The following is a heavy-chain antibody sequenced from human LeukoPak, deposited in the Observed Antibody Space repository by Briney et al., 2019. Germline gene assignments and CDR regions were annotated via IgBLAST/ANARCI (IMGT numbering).Heavy chain of an antibody. CDR3: ARGQYQLL. Sequence: GGSLRLSCAASGFSVSNYYMSWVRQAPGKGLEWVAKVNPDGNEKYYVDSVRGRFTISKDNPKNSVYLQMDSLKAEDTAVYYCARGQYQLLWGKGALIIVSS. CDR1: GFSVSNYY. J-gene: IGHJ4*02. V-gene: IGHV3-7*04. CDR2: VNPDGNEK. D-gene: IGHD2-2*01.